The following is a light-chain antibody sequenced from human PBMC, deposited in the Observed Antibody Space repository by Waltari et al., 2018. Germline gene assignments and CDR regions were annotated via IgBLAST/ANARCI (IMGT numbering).Light chain of an antibody. J-gene: IGLJ2*01. CDR2: NDN. V-gene: IGLV1-44*01. CDR3: AAWDDILKGVL. CDR1: SSHIGRDS. Sequence: QSVLTQPPSASGTPGQRLTISCSGSSSHIGRDSVNWYQQLPGTAPNLLVYNDNERPPGVPDRFSGSKSGTSASLAISGLQSEDEADYFCAAWDDILKGVLFGGGTRLTVL.